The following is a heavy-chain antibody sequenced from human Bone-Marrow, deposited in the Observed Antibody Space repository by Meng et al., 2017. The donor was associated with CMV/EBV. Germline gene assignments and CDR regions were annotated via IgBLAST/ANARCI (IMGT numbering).Heavy chain of an antibody. CDR1: GFTFSSYS. D-gene: IGHD3-3*01. V-gene: IGHV3-48*04. J-gene: IGHJ5*02. CDR3: ARYYDFWSGGNWFDP. Sequence: GGSLRLSCAASGFTFSSYSMNWVRQAPGKGLEWVSYISSSGSTIYYADSVKGRFTISRDNAKNSLYLQMNSLRAEDTAVYYCARYYDFWSGGNWFDPWGQGTLVTVSS. CDR2: ISSSGSTI.